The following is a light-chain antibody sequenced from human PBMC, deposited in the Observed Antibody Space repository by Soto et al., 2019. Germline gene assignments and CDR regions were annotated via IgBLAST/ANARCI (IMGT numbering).Light chain of an antibody. CDR1: QSVSNKY. V-gene: IGKV3-20*01. CDR2: GSS. J-gene: IGKJ2*01. Sequence: EVVLTQSPGTLSLSPGERATLSCRASQSVSNKYLAWYQQKPGPAPRLLIFGSSDRATGIPDRFSGSGSGTDFTLTISRLEPEDFEVYYCQQYGSSPPYTFGQGTKLEIK. CDR3: QQYGSSPPYT.